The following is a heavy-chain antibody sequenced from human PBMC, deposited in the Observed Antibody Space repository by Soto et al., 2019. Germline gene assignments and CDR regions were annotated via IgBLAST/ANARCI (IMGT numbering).Heavy chain of an antibody. CDR3: ARDHRQWLDATGLDY. V-gene: IGHV1-18*01. CDR1: GYTFTSYG. Sequence: QVQLVQSGAEVKKPGASVKVSCKASGYTFTSYGISWVRQAPGQGLEWMGWISAYNGNTNYAQKLQGRVTMTTDTSASTAYMELRSLRSDDTAVYYCARDHRQWLDATGLDYWGQGTLVTVSS. J-gene: IGHJ4*02. D-gene: IGHD6-19*01. CDR2: ISAYNGNT.